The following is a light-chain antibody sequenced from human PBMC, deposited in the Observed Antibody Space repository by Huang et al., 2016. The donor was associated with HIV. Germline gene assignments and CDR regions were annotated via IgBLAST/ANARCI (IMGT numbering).Light chain of an antibody. CDR3: QQRIQWPRLT. CDR2: DAT. CDR1: QNLTSF. J-gene: IGKJ4*01. V-gene: IGKV3-11*01. Sequence: EIVLTQSPATLSLSPGERATLSCRASQNLTSFLAWYRQKPGQAPRLLIFDATNRATSTPARVSGSGSGTDFTLTIHSLEPEDVAVYYCQQRIQWPRLTFGGGTRVEMK.